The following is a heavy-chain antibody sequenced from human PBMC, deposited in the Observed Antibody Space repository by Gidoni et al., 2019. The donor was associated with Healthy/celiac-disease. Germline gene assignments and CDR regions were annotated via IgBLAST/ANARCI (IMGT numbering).Heavy chain of an antibody. V-gene: IGHV3-49*03. CDR2: IRSKAYGGTT. CDR3: TRDKYYDILTGYYSTTCFDY. CDR1: GFTFGDYA. Sequence: EVQLVESGGGLVQPGRSLRLSCTASGFTFGDYAMSWFRQAPGKGLEWVGFIRSKAYGGTTEYAASVKGRFTISRDDSKSIAYLQMNSLKTEDTAVYYCTRDKYYDILTGYYSTTCFDYWGQGTLVTVSS. D-gene: IGHD3-9*01. J-gene: IGHJ4*02.